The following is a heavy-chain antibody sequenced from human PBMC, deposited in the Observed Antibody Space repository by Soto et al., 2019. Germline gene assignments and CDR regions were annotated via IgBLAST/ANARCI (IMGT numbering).Heavy chain of an antibody. CDR1: GYTFTGYY. CDR2: INPNSGGT. D-gene: IGHD6-19*01. V-gene: IGHV1-2*04. CDR3: ARDGAYSSGWYYGMDV. Sequence: ASVKVSCKASGYTFTGYYMHWVRQAPGQGLEWMGWINPNSGGTNYAQKLQGWVTMTRDTSISTAYMELSRLRSDDTAVYYCARDGAYSSGWYYGMDVWGQGTTVTVS. J-gene: IGHJ6*02.